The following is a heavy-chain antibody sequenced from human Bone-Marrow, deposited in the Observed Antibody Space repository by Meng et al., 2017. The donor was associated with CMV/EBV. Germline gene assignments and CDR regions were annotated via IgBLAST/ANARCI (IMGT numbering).Heavy chain of an antibody. CDR2: MYYSGSA. Sequence: SQTLSLTCTVSGGSISSSSYYWGWIRQPPGKGLEWIGSMYYSGSAYYNPSLKSRVTISVDTSKNQFSLKLSSVTAADTAVYYCARERIPAALNAFDIWGQGTMVTVSS. CDR1: GGSISSSSYY. D-gene: IGHD2-2*01. V-gene: IGHV4-39*02. J-gene: IGHJ3*02. CDR3: ARERIPAALNAFDI.